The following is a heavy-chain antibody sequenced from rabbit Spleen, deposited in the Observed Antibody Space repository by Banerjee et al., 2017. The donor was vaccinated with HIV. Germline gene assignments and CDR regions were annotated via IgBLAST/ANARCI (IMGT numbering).Heavy chain of an antibody. V-gene: IGHV1S40*01. CDR2: IYTGSGGST. D-gene: IGHD1-1*01. CDR1: GFDLSSYYY. J-gene: IGHJ6*01. Sequence: QSLEESGGDLVKPGASLTLTCKASGFDLSSYYYMCWVRQAPGKGLEWIGCIYTGSGGSTYYASWAKGRFTGSKTSSTTVTLQMTSLTAADTATYFCARKTSNGFRFHDLWGPGTLVTVS. CDR3: ARKTSNGFRFHDL.